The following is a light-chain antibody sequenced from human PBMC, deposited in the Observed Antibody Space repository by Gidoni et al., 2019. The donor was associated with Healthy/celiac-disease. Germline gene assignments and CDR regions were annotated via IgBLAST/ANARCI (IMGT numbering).Light chain of an antibody. V-gene: IGKV3-15*01. CDR2: GAS. CDR1: HSVSSN. CDR3: QQYNNWPPST. Sequence: EIVMTQSPATMSVSPGERATLSCRASHSVSSNLAWYQQKPGQAPRLLIYGASTRATGIPARFSGSGSWTEFTLTISSLQSEDFAVYYCQQYNNWPPSTFGQGTKLEIK. J-gene: IGKJ2*02.